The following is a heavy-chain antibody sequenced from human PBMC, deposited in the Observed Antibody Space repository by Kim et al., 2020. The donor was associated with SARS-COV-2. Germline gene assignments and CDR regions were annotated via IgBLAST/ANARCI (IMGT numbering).Heavy chain of an antibody. CDR3: ARGRLAGYSSSWRY. D-gene: IGHD6-13*01. Sequence: SETRSLTCAVYGGSFSGYYWSWIRQPPGKGLEWIGEINHSGSTNYNPSLKSRVTISVDTSKNQFSLKLNSVTAADTAVYYCARGRLAGYSSSWRYWGRGT. CDR2: INHSGST. J-gene: IGHJ4*02. CDR1: GGSFSGYY. V-gene: IGHV4-34*01.